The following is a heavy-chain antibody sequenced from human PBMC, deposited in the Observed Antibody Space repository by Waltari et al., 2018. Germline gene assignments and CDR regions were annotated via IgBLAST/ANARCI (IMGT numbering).Heavy chain of an antibody. V-gene: IGHV4-59*01. D-gene: IGHD6-13*01. J-gene: IGHJ5*02. CDR3: ARVSRAAGTGDWFDP. CDR2: IYYSGST. Sequence: QVQLQESGPGLVKPSETLSLTCTVSGGSISSYYWSWIRQPPGKGLEWIGYIYYSGSTNYNPSLKSRVTISVDTSKNQFSLKLSSVTAADTAVYYCARVSRAAGTGDWFDPWGQGTLVTVSS. CDR1: GGSISSYY.